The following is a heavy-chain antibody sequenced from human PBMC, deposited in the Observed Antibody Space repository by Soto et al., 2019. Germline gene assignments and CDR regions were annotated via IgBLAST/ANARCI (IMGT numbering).Heavy chain of an antibody. J-gene: IGHJ4*02. CDR1: GFTFISSF. D-gene: IGHD6-19*01. CDR3: ARYYRGSGRYFFDY. CDR2: INQDGGVT. V-gene: IGHV3-7*03. Sequence: VGSLRLSCVASGFTFISSFMGWIRQAPGKGLEWVANINQDGGVTYYVDSVEGRFTISRDNTKDSLYLQMSSLRGEDTAIYYCARYYRGSGRYFFDYWGQGTPVTVSS.